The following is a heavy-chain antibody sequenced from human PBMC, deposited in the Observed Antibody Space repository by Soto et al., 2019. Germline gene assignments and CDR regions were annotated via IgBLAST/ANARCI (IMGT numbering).Heavy chain of an antibody. V-gene: IGHV4-59*01. CDR3: ARGEDAFFYYGLDV. CDR1: GGSITSSY. Sequence: ESLSRACTVYGGSITSSYWSWIRRPAGKGLEWIAYIYDTGISGYTPSTSYNPSLKSRVTMSVDTSKSQFSLKLTSVTAADTDVYYCARGEDAFFYYGLDVWGQGITVTVSS. J-gene: IGHJ6*02. CDR2: IYDTGISGYTPST.